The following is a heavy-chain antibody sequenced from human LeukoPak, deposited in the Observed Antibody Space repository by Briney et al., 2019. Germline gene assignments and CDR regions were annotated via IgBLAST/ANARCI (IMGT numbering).Heavy chain of an antibody. CDR2: ISYSGGTT. J-gene: IGHJ4*02. D-gene: IGHD4-17*01. CDR1: GFTFSSYA. Sequence: PGGSLRLSCAASGFTFSSYAMSWVRQAPGKGLEWVSTISYSGGTTYYADSVKGRFTISRDNSKNTLYLQMNSLRAEDTAVYYCARDRHGDYKVYWGQGTLVTVSS. V-gene: IGHV3-23*01. CDR3: ARDRHGDYKVY.